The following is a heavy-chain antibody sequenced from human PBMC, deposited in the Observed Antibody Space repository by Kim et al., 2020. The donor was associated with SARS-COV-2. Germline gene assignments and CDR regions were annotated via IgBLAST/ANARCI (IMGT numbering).Heavy chain of an antibody. CDR1: GFTFSSYW. CDR2: INSDGSST. D-gene: IGHD3-10*01. V-gene: IGHV3-74*01. J-gene: IGHJ6*02. CDR3: ASVYYYGSGSYVRPAYYYYGMDV. Sequence: GGSLRLSCAASGFTFSSYWMHWVRQAPGKGLVWVSRINSDGSSTSYADSVKGRFTISRDNAKNTLYLQMNSLRAEDTAVYYCASVYYYGSGSYVRPAYYYYGMDVWGQGTTVTVSS.